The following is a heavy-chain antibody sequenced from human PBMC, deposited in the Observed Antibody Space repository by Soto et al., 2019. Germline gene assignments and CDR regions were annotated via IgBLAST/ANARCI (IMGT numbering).Heavy chain of an antibody. D-gene: IGHD1-1*01. J-gene: IGHJ4*02. CDR1: GYTFSDYY. V-gene: IGHV1-2*07. Sequence: QVQLVQSGAEVRKPGASVKVSCKASGYTFSDYYIHWVRQAPGQGLEWMGWINPNSGGTKYAPKVQGGVTMARGTSITTAYMEVSRLRSGGTAGYYCAREPATSKPEGVDFWGQGTLGTVSS. CDR2: INPNSGGT. CDR3: AREPATSKPEGVDF.